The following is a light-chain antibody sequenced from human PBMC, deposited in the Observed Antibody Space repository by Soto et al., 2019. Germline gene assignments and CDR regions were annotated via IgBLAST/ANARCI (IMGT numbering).Light chain of an antibody. CDR2: DVS. V-gene: IGLV2-14*01. CDR1: SGDVGGYNY. J-gene: IGLJ1*01. CDR3: SSYTSSSTLEV. Sequence: LTQPDSVSGSPGQSLTISCTGTSGDVGGYNYVSWYQQHPGKAPKLMIYDVSNRPSGVSNRFSGSKSGNTASLTISGLQAEDEADYYCSSYTSSSTLEVFGTGTKVTVL.